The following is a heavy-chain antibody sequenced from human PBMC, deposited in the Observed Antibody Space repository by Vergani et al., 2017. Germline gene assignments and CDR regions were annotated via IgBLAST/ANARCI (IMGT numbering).Heavy chain of an antibody. V-gene: IGHV3-30*02. CDR1: GFTFSSYG. D-gene: IGHD5-24*01. CDR2: IRYDGSNK. CDR3: AKDSRDVYKKVGFDY. J-gene: IGHJ4*02. Sequence: QVQLVESGGGVVQPGGSLRLSCAASGFTFSSYGMHWVRQAPGKGLEWVAFIRYDGSNKYYADSVKGRFTISRDNSKNTLYLQMNSLRAEDTAVYYCAKDSRDVYKKVGFDYWGQGTLVTVSS.